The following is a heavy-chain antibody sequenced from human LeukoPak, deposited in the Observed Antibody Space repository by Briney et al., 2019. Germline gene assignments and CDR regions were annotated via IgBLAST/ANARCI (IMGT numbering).Heavy chain of an antibody. D-gene: IGHD6-19*01. CDR2: IYYSGST. J-gene: IGHJ6*02. CDR3: ARSPGIAVAGPLYYYYGMDV. V-gene: IGHV4-59*01. Sequence: SETLSLTCTVSGGSISSYYWSWIRQPPGKGLEWVGYIYYSGSTNYNPSLKSRVTISEDTSKNQFSLKLSSATAADTAVYYCARSPGIAVAGPLYYYYGMDVWGQGTTVTVSS. CDR1: GGSISSYY.